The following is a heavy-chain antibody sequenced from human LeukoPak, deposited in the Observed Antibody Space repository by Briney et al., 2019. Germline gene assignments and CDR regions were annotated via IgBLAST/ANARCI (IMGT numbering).Heavy chain of an antibody. CDR3: ARGADPKYSGYQDFDY. CDR1: GGSISSYS. Sequence: KPSETLSLTCTVSGGSISSYSWSWIRQPPGKGLEWIGYIYHSGSTYYNPSLKSRVTISVDRPKNQFSLKLSSVTAADTAVYYCARGADPKYSGYQDFDYWGQGTLVTVSS. D-gene: IGHD5-12*01. V-gene: IGHV4-30-2*01. CDR2: IYHSGST. J-gene: IGHJ4*02.